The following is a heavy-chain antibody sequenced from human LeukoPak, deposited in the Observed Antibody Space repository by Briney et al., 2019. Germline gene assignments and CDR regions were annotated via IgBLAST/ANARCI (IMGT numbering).Heavy chain of an antibody. D-gene: IGHD1-7*01. V-gene: IGHV3-30-3*01. CDR1: GFTFSDYA. Sequence: GGSPRLSCAASGFTFSDYAMHWVRQAPGKGLEWVAVISKDGSDKYYPGSVRGRFTISRDNSKNTIYLQMDSLRAEDTAIYYCARDYWWNYDYWGQGTLVTVSS. CDR3: ARDYWWNYDY. J-gene: IGHJ4*02. CDR2: ISKDGSDK.